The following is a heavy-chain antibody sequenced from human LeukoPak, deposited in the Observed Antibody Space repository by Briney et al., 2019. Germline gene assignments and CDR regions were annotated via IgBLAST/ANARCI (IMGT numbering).Heavy chain of an antibody. CDR3: ARGRWLPNAFDI. V-gene: IGHV4-59*01. Sequence: SETLSLTCTVSGDSINSYYWNWIRQPPGKGLEWIGYIYYSGRSDYNPSLKSRVTISVDTSKHQFSMKLKSVTAADTAVYFCARGRWLPNAFDIWGQGTMVTVFS. CDR1: GDSINSYY. CDR2: IYYSGRS. D-gene: IGHD5-24*01. J-gene: IGHJ3*02.